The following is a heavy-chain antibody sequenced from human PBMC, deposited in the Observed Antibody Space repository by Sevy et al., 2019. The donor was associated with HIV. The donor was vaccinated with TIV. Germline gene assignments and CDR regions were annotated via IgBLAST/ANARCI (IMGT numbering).Heavy chain of an antibody. J-gene: IGHJ4*02. D-gene: IGHD7-27*01. CDR3: ARDLHWAFDQ. CDR2: ISGIGTPI. Sequence: GGSLRLSCTYSELGCSSHSFNWVRQAPGKGLEWISYISGIGTPISYLDSLRGRFTISRDNAKNSLFLQMNNLRDDDTACYYCARDLHWAFDQWGQGTLVTVSS. CDR1: ELGCSSHS. V-gene: IGHV3-48*02.